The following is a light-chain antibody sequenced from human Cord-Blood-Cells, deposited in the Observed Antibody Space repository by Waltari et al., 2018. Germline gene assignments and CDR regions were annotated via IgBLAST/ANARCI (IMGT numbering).Light chain of an antibody. CDR2: DAS. J-gene: IGKJ4*01. V-gene: IGKV1-5*01. CDR1: QSISSW. Sequence: DIQMTQSPSTLSASVGDRVPIPCRASQSISSWLAWYQQKPGKAPKLLIYDASSLESGVPSRFSGSGSGTEFTLTISSLQPDDFATYYCQQYNSYSPLTFGGGTKVEIK. CDR3: QQYNSYSPLT.